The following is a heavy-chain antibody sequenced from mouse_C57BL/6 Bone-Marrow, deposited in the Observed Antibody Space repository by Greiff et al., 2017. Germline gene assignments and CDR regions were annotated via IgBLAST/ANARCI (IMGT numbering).Heavy chain of an antibody. Sequence: QVQLQQSGAELVRPGTSVKMSCKASGYTFTNFWIGWAKQRPGHGLEWIGDIYPGGGYTNYNEQFKGKATLTADKSSSTAYMQFNSLTSEDSAIYYCARSDRRGYFDVWGTGTTVTVAS. CDR2: IYPGGGYT. CDR1: GYTFTNFW. CDR3: ARSDRRGYFDV. J-gene: IGHJ1*03. V-gene: IGHV1-63*01.